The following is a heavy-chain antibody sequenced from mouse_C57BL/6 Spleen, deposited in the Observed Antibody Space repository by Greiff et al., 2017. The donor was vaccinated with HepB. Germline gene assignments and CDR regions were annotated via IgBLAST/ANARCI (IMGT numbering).Heavy chain of an antibody. CDR3: GRSGALFDY. CDR1: GYTFTSYW. Sequence: VKLQQPGAELVMPGASVKLSCKASGYTFTSYWMHWVKQRPGQGLEWIGEIDPSDSYTNYNQKFKGKSTLTVDKSSSTAYMQLSSLTSEDSAVYYCGRSGALFDYWGQGTTLTVSS. V-gene: IGHV1-69*01. J-gene: IGHJ2*01. CDR2: IDPSDSYT. D-gene: IGHD3-1*01.